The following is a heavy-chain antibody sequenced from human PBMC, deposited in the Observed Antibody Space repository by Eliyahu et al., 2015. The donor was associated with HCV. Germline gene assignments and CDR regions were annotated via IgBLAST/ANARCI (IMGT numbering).Heavy chain of an antibody. Sequence: EVQLLESGGGLVQPGGSLRLSCSASGLXLSGYVMNWVRQAPGRGLDWVATIGGRGDDTFYADSVRGRFIISRDDSKNTVYLQMNTLRAEDTAKYYCARDEPFLAPGYWGQGTQVTVSS. V-gene: IGHV3-23*01. CDR1: GLXLSGYV. D-gene: IGHD1-14*01. CDR3: ARDEPFLAPGY. CDR2: IGGRGDDT. J-gene: IGHJ4*02.